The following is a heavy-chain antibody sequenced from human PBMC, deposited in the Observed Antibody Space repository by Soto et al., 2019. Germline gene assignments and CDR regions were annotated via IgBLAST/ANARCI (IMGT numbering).Heavy chain of an antibody. CDR1: GFTFSSYS. Sequence: GGSLRLSCAASGFTFSSYSMNWVRQAPGKGLEWVSYISSSSSTIYYADSVKGRFTISRDNAKNSLYLQMNSLRAEDTAVYYCARDWHYYGSGSYYYYGMDVWGQGTTVTVSS. CDR3: ARDWHYYGSGSYYYYGMDV. D-gene: IGHD3-10*01. J-gene: IGHJ6*02. V-gene: IGHV3-48*01. CDR2: ISSSSSTI.